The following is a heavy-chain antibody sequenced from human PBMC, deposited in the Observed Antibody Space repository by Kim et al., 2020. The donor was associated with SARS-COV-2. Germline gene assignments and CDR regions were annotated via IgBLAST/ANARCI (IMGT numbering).Heavy chain of an antibody. J-gene: IGHJ4*02. Sequence: GTTAYAATVKGRFTISGDDSKNTLYLQMNGLKTVDTAVYYCPTGGYGGDYWGQGTLVTVSS. CDR2: GTT. CDR3: PTGGYGGDY. D-gene: IGHD6-25*01. V-gene: IGHV3-15*01.